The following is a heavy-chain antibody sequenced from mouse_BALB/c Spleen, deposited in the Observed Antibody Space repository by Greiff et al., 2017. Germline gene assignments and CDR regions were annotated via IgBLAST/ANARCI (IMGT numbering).Heavy chain of an antibody. CDR1: GFTFSSFG. V-gene: IGHV5-17*02. J-gene: IGHJ4*01. CDR3: ATYYDGYYAMDY. Sequence: EVQRVESGGGLVQPGGSRKLSCAASGFTFSSFGMHWVRQAPEKGLEWVAYISSGSSTIYYADTVKGRFTISRDNPKNTLFLQMTSLRSEDTAMYYCATYYDGYYAMDYWGQGTSVTVSS. D-gene: IGHD2-4*01. CDR2: ISSGSSTI.